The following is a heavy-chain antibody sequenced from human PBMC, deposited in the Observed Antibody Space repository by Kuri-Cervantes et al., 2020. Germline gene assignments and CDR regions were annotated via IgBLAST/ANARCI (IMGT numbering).Heavy chain of an antibody. V-gene: IGHV4-59*01. J-gene: IGHJ4*02. Sequence: SETLSLTCTVSGGPISSYYWSWIRQPPGKGLEWIGSMFYSGTTDCNPSLKSRVTLSVDTSKTQFSLKLTSVTAADTAVYYCARAAAGSFDYWGQGTLVTVSS. CDR3: ARAAAGSFDY. CDR1: GGPISSYY. D-gene: IGHD6-13*01. CDR2: MFYSGTT.